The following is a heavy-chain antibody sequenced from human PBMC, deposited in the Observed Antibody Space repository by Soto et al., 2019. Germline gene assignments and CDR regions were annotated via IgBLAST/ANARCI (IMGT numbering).Heavy chain of an antibody. CDR2: INPNSGGT. Sequence: ASVKVSCKASGYTFTGYYMHWVRQAPGQGLERMGWINPNSGGTNYAQKFQGWVTMTRDTSISTAYMELSRLRSDDTAVYYCARDGASIAARNYYYYGMDVWGQGTTVTVSS. CDR3: ARDGASIAARNYYYYGMDV. J-gene: IGHJ6*02. D-gene: IGHD6-6*01. V-gene: IGHV1-2*04. CDR1: GYTFTGYY.